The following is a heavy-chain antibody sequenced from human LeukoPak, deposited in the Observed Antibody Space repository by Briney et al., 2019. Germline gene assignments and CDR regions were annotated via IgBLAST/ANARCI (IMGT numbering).Heavy chain of an antibody. CDR1: GGSISSYY. J-gene: IGHJ4*02. CDR2: IYTSGST. CDR3: ARGGYCSSTSCYTRNYFDY. V-gene: IGHV4-4*07. Sequence: SETLSLTCTVSGGSISSYYWSWIRQSAGKGLEWIGRIYTSGSTNYNPSLKSRVTMSVDTSKNQFSLKLSSVTAADTAVYYCARGGYCSSTSCYTRNYFDYWGQGTLVTVSS. D-gene: IGHD2-2*02.